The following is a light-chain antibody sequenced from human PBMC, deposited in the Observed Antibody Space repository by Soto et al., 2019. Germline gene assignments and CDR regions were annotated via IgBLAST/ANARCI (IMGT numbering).Light chain of an antibody. Sequence: DIPMTQSPSSVSASVGDRVTITCRASQGISSWLAWYQQKPGKAPKLLIYAASSLQSGVPSRFSGSGSGTDFTLTISRLEPEDFAVYYCQQYGSSPGTFGQGTKVEIK. CDR3: QQYGSSPGT. CDR1: QGISSW. J-gene: IGKJ1*01. CDR2: AAS. V-gene: IGKV1-12*01.